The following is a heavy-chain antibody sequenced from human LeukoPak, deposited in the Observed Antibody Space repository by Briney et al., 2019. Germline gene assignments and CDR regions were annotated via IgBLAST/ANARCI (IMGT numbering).Heavy chain of an antibody. J-gene: IGHJ4*02. Sequence: KPSETLSLTCTVSGGSISSSSYYWGWIRQPPGKGLEWIGSIYYSGSTYYNPSLKSRVTISVDTSKNQFSLKLSSVTAADTAVYYCARGGQWLVLEIDYWGQGTLDTVSS. CDR1: GGSISSSSYY. CDR2: IYYSGST. D-gene: IGHD6-19*01. V-gene: IGHV4-39*01. CDR3: ARGGQWLVLEIDY.